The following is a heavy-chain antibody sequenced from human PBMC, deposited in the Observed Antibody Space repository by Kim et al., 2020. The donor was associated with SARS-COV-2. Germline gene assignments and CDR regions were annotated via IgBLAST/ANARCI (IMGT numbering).Heavy chain of an antibody. CDR2: VNKDGSDI. CDR3: ANLYRDY. D-gene: IGHD2-8*01. V-gene: IGHV3-7*01. Sequence: GGSLRLSCVASGFTFSDYWINWVRQAPGKGLEWLAIVNKDGSDIYYVDSVKGRITISRDNAKNSLYLQMNSLRAEDTAVYYCANLYRDYWGQGTLVTLSS. J-gene: IGHJ4*02. CDR1: GFTFSDYW.